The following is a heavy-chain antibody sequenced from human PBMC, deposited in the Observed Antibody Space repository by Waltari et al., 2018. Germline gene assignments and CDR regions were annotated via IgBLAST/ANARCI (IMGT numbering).Heavy chain of an antibody. CDR3: AKDRIEYYSEFDY. V-gene: IGHV1-2*06. D-gene: IGHD3-10*01. Sequence: QVQLVQSGADVKKPGASMKVSCKASGYRFIGYYIHWVRQAPGQGLEWVGRISPNSGGTNYAQKFQGRVTMTRDTSINTVYMELTSLTSDDTAVYYCAKDRIEYYSEFDYWGQGTLVTVSS. J-gene: IGHJ4*02. CDR1: GYRFIGYY. CDR2: ISPNSGGT.